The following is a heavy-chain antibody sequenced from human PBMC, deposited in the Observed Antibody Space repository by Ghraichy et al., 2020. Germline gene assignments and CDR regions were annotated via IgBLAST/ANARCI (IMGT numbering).Heavy chain of an antibody. CDR3: VRNSSAAGYYYYYGMDV. J-gene: IGHJ6*02. CDR1: GFTFSSSW. V-gene: IGHV3-52*01. D-gene: IGHD6-13*01. Sequence: GGSLRLSCAASGFTFSSSWMHWVCQAPEKGLEWVADIKCDGSEKYYVDSVKGRLTISRDNAKNSLYLQVNSLRAEDMTVYYCVRNSSAAGYYYYYGMDVWGQGTTVTVSS. CDR2: IKCDGSEK.